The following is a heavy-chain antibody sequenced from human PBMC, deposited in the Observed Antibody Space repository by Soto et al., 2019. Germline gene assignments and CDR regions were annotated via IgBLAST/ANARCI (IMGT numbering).Heavy chain of an antibody. CDR2: IYWDDDR. J-gene: IGHJ4*02. CDR1: GFSLSTNGVG. D-gene: IGHD2-15*01. Sequence: KESGPTLVKPTQTLTLTCTFSGFSLSTNGVGVAWIRQPPGTALEWLALIYWDDDRRYNPSLKSRLTITKGTSQNQVVLTMTNMDPVDTATYYCTHSLRRASGSGGRCDFFDYWGQGTLVTVSS. CDR3: THSLRRASGSGGRCDFFDY. V-gene: IGHV2-5*02.